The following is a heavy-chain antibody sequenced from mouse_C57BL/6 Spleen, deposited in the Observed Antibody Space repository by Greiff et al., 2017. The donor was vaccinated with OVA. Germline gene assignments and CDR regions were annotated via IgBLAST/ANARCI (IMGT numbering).Heavy chain of an antibody. CDR3: AREGYYGSKRDSAGAMDY. Sequence: VQLQQPGAELVKPGASVKLSCKASGYTFTSYWMHWVKQRPGRGLGWIGRIDPNSGGTKYNEKFKSKATLTVDKPSSTAYMQLSSLTSEDSAVYYCAREGYYGSKRDSAGAMDYWGQGTSVTVSS. CDR1: GYTFTSYW. D-gene: IGHD1-1*01. V-gene: IGHV1-72*01. J-gene: IGHJ4*01. CDR2: IDPNSGGT.